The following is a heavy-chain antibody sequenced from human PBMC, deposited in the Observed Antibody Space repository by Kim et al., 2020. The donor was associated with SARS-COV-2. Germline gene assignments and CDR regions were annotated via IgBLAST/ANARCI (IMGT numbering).Heavy chain of an antibody. CDR1: GFTFSSYA. CDR2: ISSNGGST. Sequence: GGSLRLSCSASGFTFSSYAMHWVRQAPGKGLEYVSAISSNGGSTYYADSVKGRFTISRDNSKNTLYLQMSSLRAEDTAVYYCVKDEGTWDFWSGYRLSYYYYGMDVWGQGTTVTVSS. V-gene: IGHV3-64D*09. CDR3: VKDEGTWDFWSGYRLSYYYYGMDV. J-gene: IGHJ6*02. D-gene: IGHD3-3*01.